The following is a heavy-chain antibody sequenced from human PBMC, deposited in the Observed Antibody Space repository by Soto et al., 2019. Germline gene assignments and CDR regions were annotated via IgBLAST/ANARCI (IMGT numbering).Heavy chain of an antibody. CDR2: IDKVGTDS. CDR1: EFTFSGRS. D-gene: IGHD3-10*01. Sequence: EVQLVESGGGLVQPGGSLRLSCAASEFTFSGRSVHWVRQAPGKGLVWVSGIDKVGTDSTYADSVKGRSTSSRDNAKNTVYLQMSRMRGEDTAVYYCARGWFGPDVWGKGTTVTVS. V-gene: IGHV3-74*01. J-gene: IGHJ6*03. CDR3: ARGWFGPDV.